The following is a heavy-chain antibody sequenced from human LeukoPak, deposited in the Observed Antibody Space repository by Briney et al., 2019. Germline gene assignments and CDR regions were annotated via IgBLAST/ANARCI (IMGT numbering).Heavy chain of an antibody. V-gene: IGHV1-2*02. CDR1: GYTFTGYY. CDR3: ARAHMTTVTLGDY. Sequence: GASVKVSCKASGYTFTGYYIHWVRQAPGQGLEWMGWINPNSGVTNYAQKFQGRVTLTRDMPISTAYMEVSRLTSDDTAVYYCARAHMTTVTLGDYWGQGTLVTVSS. D-gene: IGHD4-11*01. J-gene: IGHJ4*02. CDR2: INPNSGVT.